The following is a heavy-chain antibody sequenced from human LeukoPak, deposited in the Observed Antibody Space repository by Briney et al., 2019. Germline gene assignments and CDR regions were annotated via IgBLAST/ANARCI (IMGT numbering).Heavy chain of an antibody. CDR2: IDYSGSP. J-gene: IGHJ3*02. V-gene: IGHV4-39*01. D-gene: IGHD4-23*01. CDR1: GGSVSNSNYC. Sequence: PSETLSLTCTVSGGSVSNSNYCWGWIRQPPGKQLEWIGSIDYSGSPLYNPSLKSRVTISVDTSKNQFSLKLCSVTAADTAVYYCARPLDCNYGGTAFDIWGQGTMVTVSS. CDR3: ARPLDCNYGGTAFDI.